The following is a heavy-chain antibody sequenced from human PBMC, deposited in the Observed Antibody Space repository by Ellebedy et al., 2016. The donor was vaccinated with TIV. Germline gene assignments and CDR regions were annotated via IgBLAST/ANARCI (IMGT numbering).Heavy chain of an antibody. CDR1: GYTFTNYY. V-gene: IGHV1-46*01. Sequence: ASVKVSCRASGYTFTNYYIHWVRQAPGQGLEWMGILYPNAGNTNYAQQFQGRVTVTRDTSTSTVYMELSSLRSDDTAVYYCARAVTTGGINVFDYWGQGTLVTVSS. D-gene: IGHD2-15*01. J-gene: IGHJ4*02. CDR3: ARAVTTGGINVFDY. CDR2: LYPNAGNT.